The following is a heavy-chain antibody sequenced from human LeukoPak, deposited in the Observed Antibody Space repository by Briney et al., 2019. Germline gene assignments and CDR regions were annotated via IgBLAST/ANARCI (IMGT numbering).Heavy chain of an antibody. Sequence: ASVKVSCKASGYTFTSYDINWVRQATGQGLEWMGWMNPNSGNTGYAQKFQGRVTMTRNTSISTAYMELSSLRSEDTAVYYCARAPSKKHDVRKTNWFDPWGQGTLVTVSS. CDR2: MNPNSGNT. CDR3: ARAPSKKHDVRKTNWFDP. D-gene: IGHD1-1*01. CDR1: GYTFTSYD. V-gene: IGHV1-8*01. J-gene: IGHJ5*02.